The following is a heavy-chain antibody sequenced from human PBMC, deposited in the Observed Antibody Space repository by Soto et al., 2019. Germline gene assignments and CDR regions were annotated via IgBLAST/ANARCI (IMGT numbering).Heavy chain of an antibody. CDR1: GFIFSNYG. D-gene: IGHD3-22*01. CDR2: IGGSGDTT. CDR3: AKSYYFDSSDALDS. V-gene: IGHV3-23*01. Sequence: EVQLLESGGGLVQPGGSLRLSCATSGFIFSNYGMNWVRQAPGKGLQLVSGIGGSGDTTYYADSVKGRFTISRDNXTDMLYLQMDSLRAEDTAVYYCAKSYYFDSSDALDSWGQGILVTVSS. J-gene: IGHJ4*02.